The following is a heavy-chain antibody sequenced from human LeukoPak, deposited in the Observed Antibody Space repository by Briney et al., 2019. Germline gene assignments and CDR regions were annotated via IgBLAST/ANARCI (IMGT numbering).Heavy chain of an antibody. CDR2: IFYSGST. V-gene: IGHV4-59*08. J-gene: IGHJ3*02. CDR3: ARRNDFGI. CDR1: GASISSYY. Sequence: SETLSLTCTVSGASISSYYWTWIRQPPGKGLEWIGYIFYSGSTNYNPSLKSRVTISIDTSKNQFSLKLTSVTAADTAVYYCARRNDFGIWGQGTMVTVSS.